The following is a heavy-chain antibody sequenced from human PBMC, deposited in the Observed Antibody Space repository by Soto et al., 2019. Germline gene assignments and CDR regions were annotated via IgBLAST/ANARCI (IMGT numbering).Heavy chain of an antibody. CDR1: GGSISTGDYF. CDR3: ARESLLAKTLDMYNWFDP. J-gene: IGHJ5*02. CDR2: FHYSGNT. Sequence: PSETLSLTCTVSGGSISTGDYFWSWIRQPPGKGLEWVGNFHYSGNTYYNPSLKSRITISVDTSKNQFSLKLSSVTAADTAVYYCARESLLAKTLDMYNWFDPWGQGPLVTVYS. D-gene: IGHD2-2*03. V-gene: IGHV4-30-4*01.